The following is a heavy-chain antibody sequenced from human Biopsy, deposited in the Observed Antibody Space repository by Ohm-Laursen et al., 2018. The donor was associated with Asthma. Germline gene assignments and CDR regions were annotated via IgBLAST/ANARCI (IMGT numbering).Heavy chain of an antibody. CDR3: AKDVFPGWELRRGPDY. D-gene: IGHD1-26*01. CDR2: ISFDGGNK. Sequence: FLRLSCTASGFTFSNYGMHWVRQAPGKGLDWVAVISFDGGNKNYTDSVKGRFTISRDNSRNTLHLQMNSLRAEDTAVYYCAKDVFPGWELRRGPDYWGQGTLVTVSS. V-gene: IGHV3-30*18. CDR1: GFTFSNYG. J-gene: IGHJ4*02.